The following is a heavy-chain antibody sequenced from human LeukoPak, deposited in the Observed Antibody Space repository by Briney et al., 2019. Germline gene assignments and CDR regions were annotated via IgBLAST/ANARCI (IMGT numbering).Heavy chain of an antibody. CDR3: ARGPSLGYNLY. J-gene: IGHJ4*02. D-gene: IGHD5-24*01. CDR2: ITATTSST. V-gene: IGHV3-23*01. Sequence: GGSLRLSCAASGFTFSIYAMRWVRQAPGKGLEWVSTITATTSSTSYADSVKGRFTISRDNSKRTLYLQMNSLRAEDTAVYYCARGPSLGYNLYWGQGTLVTVSS. CDR1: GFTFSIYA.